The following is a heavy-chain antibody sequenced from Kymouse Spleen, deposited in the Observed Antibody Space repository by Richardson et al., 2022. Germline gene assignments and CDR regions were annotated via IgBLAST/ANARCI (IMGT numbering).Heavy chain of an antibody. V-gene: IGHV3-30*18. CDR3: AKDGPGTPDY. CDR2: ISYDGSNK. J-gene: IGHJ4*02. CDR1: GFTFSSYG. D-gene: IGHD1-7*01. Sequence: QVQLVESGGGVVQPGRSLRLSCAASGFTFSSYGMHWVRQAPGKGLEWVAVISYDGSNKYYADSVKGRFTISRDNSKNTLYLQMNSLRAEDTAVYYCAKDGPGTPDYWGQGTLVTVSS.